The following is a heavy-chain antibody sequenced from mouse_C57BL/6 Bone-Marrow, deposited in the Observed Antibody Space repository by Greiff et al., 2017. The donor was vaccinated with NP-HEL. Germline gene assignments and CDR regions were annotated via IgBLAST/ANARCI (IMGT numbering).Heavy chain of an antibody. V-gene: IGHV1-59*01. D-gene: IGHD2-3*01. CDR3: AGDGYHWYFDV. CDR1: GYTFTSYW. Sequence: QVQLQQPGAELVRPGTSVKLSCKASGYTFTSYWMHWVKQRPGQGLEWIGVIDPSDSYTNYNQKFKGKATLTVDTSSRTAYMQLSSLTSEDSAVYYCAGDGYHWYFDVWGTGTTVTVSS. J-gene: IGHJ1*03. CDR2: IDPSDSYT.